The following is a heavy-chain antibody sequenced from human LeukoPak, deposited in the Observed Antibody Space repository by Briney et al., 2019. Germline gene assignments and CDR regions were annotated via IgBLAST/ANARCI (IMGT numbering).Heavy chain of an antibody. D-gene: IGHD6-13*01. V-gene: IGHV4-34*01. J-gene: IGHJ3*02. CDR1: GGSFSGYY. CDR3: ARVGNLGIAAARDAFDI. CDR2: INHGGST. Sequence: SETLSLTCAVYGGSFSGYYWSWIRQPPGKGLEWIGEINHGGSTNYNPSLKSRVTISVDMSKNQFSLKLSSVTAADTAVYYCARVGNLGIAAARDAFDIRGQGTMVTVSS.